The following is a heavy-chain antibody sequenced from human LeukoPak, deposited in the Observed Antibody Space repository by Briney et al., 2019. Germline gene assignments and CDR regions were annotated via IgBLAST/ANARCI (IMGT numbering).Heavy chain of an antibody. CDR1: GFTLSSYS. CDR3: ARQRAASCGGDCPAAFDI. V-gene: IGHV3-48*01. J-gene: IGHJ3*02. Sequence: GGSLRLSCAASGFTLSSYSMNWVRQAPGKGLEWVSYISSSSSTIYYADSVKGRFTISRDNAKNSLYLQMNSLRAEDTAVYYCARQRAASCGGDCPAAFDIWGQGTMVTVSS. CDR2: ISSSSSTI. D-gene: IGHD2-21*01.